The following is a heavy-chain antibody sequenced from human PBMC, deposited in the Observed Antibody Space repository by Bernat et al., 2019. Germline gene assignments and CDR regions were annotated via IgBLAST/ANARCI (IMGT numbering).Heavy chain of an antibody. CDR3: TTAPMRYEVTMLVENFDY. CDR2: IKSKTDGGTT. CDR1: GFTFSNAW. V-gene: IGHV3-15*01. D-gene: IGHD3-10*01. J-gene: IGHJ4*02. Sequence: EVQLVESGGGLVKPGGSLRLSCAASGFTFSNAWMSWVRQAPGKGLEWVGRIKSKTDGGTTDYTGPVKGRFPLSREDSKNTLYLQMNRLKTEDTAVYYCTTAPMRYEVTMLVENFDYWGQGTLVTVSS.